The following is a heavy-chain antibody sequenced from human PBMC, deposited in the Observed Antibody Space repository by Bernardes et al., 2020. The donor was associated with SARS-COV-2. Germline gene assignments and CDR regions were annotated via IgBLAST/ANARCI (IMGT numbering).Heavy chain of an antibody. CDR3: AKARSLFMLYYDDAFDI. CDR1: GFTFSNYA. J-gene: IGHJ3*02. D-gene: IGHD2-8*01. Sequence: GGSLRLSCAAAGFTFSNYAIHWVRQAPGKGLVWVADISYEGSKSNFADSVKGRFTVSRDSSKNMVFLQMNSLRSEDTAVYYCAKARSLFMLYYDDAFDIWGQGTMVIVSS. CDR2: ISYEGSKS. V-gene: IGHV3-30*18.